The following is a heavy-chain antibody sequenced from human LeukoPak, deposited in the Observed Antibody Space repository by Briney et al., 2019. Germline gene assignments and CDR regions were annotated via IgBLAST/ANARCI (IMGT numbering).Heavy chain of an antibody. CDR1: GYTFTGYY. J-gene: IGHJ4*02. D-gene: IGHD6-19*01. CDR3: ARAPRAVAGHYFDY. V-gene: IGHV1-2*06. CDR2: INPNSGGT. Sequence: GASVKVSCKASGYTFTGYYMHWVRQAPGQGLEWMGRINPNSGGTNYAQKFQGRVTMTRDTSISTAYMKLSRLRSDDTAVYYCARAPRAVAGHYFDYWGQGTLVTVSS.